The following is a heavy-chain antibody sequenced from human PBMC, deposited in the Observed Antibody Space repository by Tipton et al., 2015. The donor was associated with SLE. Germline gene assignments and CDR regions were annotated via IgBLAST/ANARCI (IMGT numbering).Heavy chain of an antibody. Sequence: TLSLTCTVSGGSISSSSYYWGWIRQPPGKGLEWIGHIYTSGSTNYNPSLKSRVTISVDTSKNQFSLKLSSVTAADTAVYYCASILLGQFDYWGQGTLVTVSS. D-gene: IGHD2/OR15-2a*01. CDR3: ASILLGQFDY. CDR2: IYTSGST. CDR1: GGSISSSSYY. J-gene: IGHJ4*02. V-gene: IGHV4-61*09.